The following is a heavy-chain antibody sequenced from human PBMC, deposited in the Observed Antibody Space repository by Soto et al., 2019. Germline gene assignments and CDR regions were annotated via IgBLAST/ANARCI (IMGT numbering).Heavy chain of an antibody. D-gene: IGHD3-22*01. Sequence: EVQLVESGGGLIQPGGSLRLSCAASGFTVSSNYMSWVRQVPGKGLEWVSVIYSGGSTYYADSVKGRFTISRDNSKNTLDLQMNRLRAEDTAMYYCATFSGYYLPFDYWGQGTLVTVSS. CDR2: IYSGGST. J-gene: IGHJ4*02. CDR1: GFTVSSNY. V-gene: IGHV3-53*01. CDR3: ATFSGYYLPFDY.